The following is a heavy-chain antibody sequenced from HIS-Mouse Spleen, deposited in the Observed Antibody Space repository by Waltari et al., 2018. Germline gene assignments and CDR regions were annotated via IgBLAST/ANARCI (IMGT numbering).Heavy chain of an antibody. V-gene: IGHV4-34*01. Sequence: QVQLQQWGAGLLKPSETLSLTCAVYGGSFSGYYWSWIRQPPGKGLEWIGEINQSGSTNSHPSLKSRVTISVDTSKNQFSLKLSSVTAADTAVYYCARGGGRITMIVVVIIDAFDIWGQGTMVTVSS. CDR2: INQSGST. CDR1: GGSFSGYY. J-gene: IGHJ3*02. CDR3: ARGGGRITMIVVVIIDAFDI. D-gene: IGHD3-22*01.